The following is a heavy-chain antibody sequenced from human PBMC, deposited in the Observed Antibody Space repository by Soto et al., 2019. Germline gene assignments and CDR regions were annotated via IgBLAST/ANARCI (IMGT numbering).Heavy chain of an antibody. CDR1: GYTFTSYA. CDR3: ARDRSTMVRGVYGMDV. D-gene: IGHD3-10*01. CDR2: INAGNGNT. J-gene: IGHJ6*02. Sequence: ASVKVSCKASGYTFTSYAMHWVRQAPGQRLEWMGWINAGNGNTKYSQKFQGRVTITRDTSASTAYMELSSLRSEDTAVYYCARDRSTMVRGVYGMDVWGQGTTVTVSS. V-gene: IGHV1-3*01.